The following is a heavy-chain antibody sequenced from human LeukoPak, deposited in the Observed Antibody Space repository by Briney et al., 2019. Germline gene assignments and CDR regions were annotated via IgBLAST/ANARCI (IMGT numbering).Heavy chain of an antibody. D-gene: IGHD1-26*01. CDR1: GFTFSRYD. Sequence: GGSLRLSCAASGFTFSRYDMSWVRQAPGKGLEWVSAISGSGGTTHYADSVKGRFTISRDNYKNTLYLQMNSMRVEDTAVYYCAKPFIVGATGYYYYYMDVWGKGTTVTVAS. J-gene: IGHJ6*03. CDR3: AKPFIVGATGYYYYYMDV. V-gene: IGHV3-23*01. CDR2: ISGSGGTT.